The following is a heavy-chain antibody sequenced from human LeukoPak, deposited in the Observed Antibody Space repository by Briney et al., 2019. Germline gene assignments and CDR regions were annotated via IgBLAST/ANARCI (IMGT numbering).Heavy chain of an antibody. Sequence: PSETLSLTCTVSGGSISSHYWSWIRQPPGKGLEWIGYIYYSGSTNYNPSLKSRVTISVDTSKNQFSLKLSSVTAADTAVYYCARGVNYDFWSGYVYYYYYYYMDVWGKGTTVTVSS. V-gene: IGHV4-59*11. D-gene: IGHD3-3*01. CDR3: ARGVNYDFWSGYVYYYYYYYMDV. CDR2: IYYSGST. CDR1: GGSISSHY. J-gene: IGHJ6*03.